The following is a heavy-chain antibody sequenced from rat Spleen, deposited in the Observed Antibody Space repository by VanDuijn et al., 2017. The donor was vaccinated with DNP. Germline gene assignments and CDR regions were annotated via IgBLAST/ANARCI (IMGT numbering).Heavy chain of an antibody. Sequence: EVQLVESDGGLVQPGRSLKLSCAVSGITFSDHNMAWVRQAPKKGLEWVATSSSDGSDTYYRDSVKGRFTISRDNAQNTLYLQMSKLGSEDTAIYYCAKGPNYGGWSDYFDYWGQGVMVTVSS. J-gene: IGHJ2*01. CDR3: AKGPNYGGWSDYFDY. D-gene: IGHD1-11*01. CDR2: SSSDGSDT. CDR1: GITFSDHN. V-gene: IGHV5-7*01.